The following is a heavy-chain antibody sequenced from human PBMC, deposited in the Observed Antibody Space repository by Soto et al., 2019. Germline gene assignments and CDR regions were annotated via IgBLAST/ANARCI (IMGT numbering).Heavy chain of an antibody. D-gene: IGHD6-13*01. CDR1: GFTFSSYG. J-gene: IGHJ4*02. CDR2: IWYDGSNK. CDR3: ARATRVAAAQFDY. Sequence: GGSLRLSCAASGFTFSSYGMHWVRQAPGKGLEWVAIIWYDGSNKYYADSVKGRFTISRDNSKNTLYLQMNSLRAEDTAVYYCARATRVAAAQFDYWGQGTLVTVSS. V-gene: IGHV3-33*01.